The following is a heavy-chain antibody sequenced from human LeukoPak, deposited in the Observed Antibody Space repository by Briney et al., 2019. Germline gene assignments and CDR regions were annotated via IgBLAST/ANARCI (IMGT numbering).Heavy chain of an antibody. J-gene: IGHJ6*03. V-gene: IGHV1-18*01. CDR1: GYTFTSYG. CDR3: ARGRYDFWSGYFAPLYYYMDV. Sequence: ASVKVSCKASGYTFTSYGISWVRQAPGQGLEWMGWISAYNGNTNYAQKLQGRVTMTTDTSTSTAYMELRSLRSDDTAVYYCARGRYDFWSGYFAPLYYYMDVWGKGTTVTVSS. D-gene: IGHD3-3*01. CDR2: ISAYNGNT.